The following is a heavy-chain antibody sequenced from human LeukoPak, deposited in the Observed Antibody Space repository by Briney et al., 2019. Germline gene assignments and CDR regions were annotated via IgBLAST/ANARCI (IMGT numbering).Heavy chain of an antibody. CDR1: GPTFSSHG. V-gene: IGHV3-64*01. Sequence: RGSLTLSCAASGPTFSSHGTSWDRQAPEEGLEWDSAISSNGERTYYANSMTGRFTTSRDNSTNTPYLQMASLRAEDMAVYYCARKGITMVRGVQYYYYYYMDVWGKGTTVTVSS. D-gene: IGHD3-10*01. J-gene: IGHJ6*03. CDR2: ISSNGERT. CDR3: ARKGITMVRGVQYYYYYYMDV.